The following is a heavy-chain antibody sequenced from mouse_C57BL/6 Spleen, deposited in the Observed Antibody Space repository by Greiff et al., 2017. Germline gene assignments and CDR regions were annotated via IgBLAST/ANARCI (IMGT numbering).Heavy chain of an antibody. CDR3: ASGYYYGSSYFDY. V-gene: IGHV14-2*01. J-gene: IGHJ2*01. D-gene: IGHD1-1*01. CDR1: GFNFTDYY. CDR2: IDPEDGET. Sequence: VQLQQPGAELVKPGASVKLSCTASGFNFTDYYMHWVKQRPGQGLEWIGRIDPEDGETKYAPKFQGKATITADTSSNTAYLQLSSLTSEDTAVYYCASGYYYGSSYFDYWGQGTTLTVSS.